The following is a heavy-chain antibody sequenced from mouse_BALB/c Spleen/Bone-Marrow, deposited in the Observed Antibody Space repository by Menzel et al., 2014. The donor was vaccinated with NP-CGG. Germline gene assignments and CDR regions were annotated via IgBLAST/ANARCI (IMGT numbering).Heavy chain of an antibody. CDR3: ARDRGGITPFDY. CDR2: ISDGGSYT. V-gene: IGHV5-4*02. J-gene: IGHJ2*01. CDR1: GFTFSDYY. D-gene: IGHD2-4*01. Sequence: EVKLVESGGGLVKPGGSLRLSCAASGFTFSDYYMHWVRQTPEERLEWVATISDGGSYTYYPDSVKGRFTISRDNAKNNLYLQISSLKSEDTAMYYCARDRGGITPFDYWGQGTTLTVSS.